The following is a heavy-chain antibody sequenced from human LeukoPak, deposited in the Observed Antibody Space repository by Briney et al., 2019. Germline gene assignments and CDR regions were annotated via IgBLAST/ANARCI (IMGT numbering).Heavy chain of an antibody. CDR3: STWAFYHGLDV. D-gene: IGHD2/OR15-2a*01. CDR2: IHADGGRT. CDR1: GFAFAVYA. J-gene: IGHJ6*02. V-gene: IGHV3-43*02. Sequence: SGGSLRLSCAPSGFAFAVYAMHWVRQIPGKGLECVPHIHADGGRTFYADSVKGRFTVFRDNAKNSLFLQMGSLTADDTAFYYCSTWAFYHGLDVWGQGATVIVSS.